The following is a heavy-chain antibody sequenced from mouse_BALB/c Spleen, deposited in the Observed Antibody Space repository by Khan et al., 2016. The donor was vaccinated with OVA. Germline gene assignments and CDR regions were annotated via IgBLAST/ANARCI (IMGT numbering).Heavy chain of an antibody. CDR2: INTYTGEP. J-gene: IGHJ2*01. Sequence: QIQLVQSGPELKKPGETVKISCKASGYTFTNYVMNWVKQAPGKGLKWMGWINTYTGEPTYSDDFKGRFAFSLETSASPAYLQINNLKNEDTATYFCARGNRDFDYWGQGTTLTVSS. CDR1: GYTFTNYV. D-gene: IGHD2-1*01. V-gene: IGHV9-3-1*01. CDR3: ARGNRDFDY.